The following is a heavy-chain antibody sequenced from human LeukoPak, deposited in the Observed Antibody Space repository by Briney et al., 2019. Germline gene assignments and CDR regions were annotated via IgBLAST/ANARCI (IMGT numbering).Heavy chain of an antibody. J-gene: IGHJ4*02. V-gene: IGHV3-23*01. CDR3: PRDRGRNSFDY. D-gene: IGHD1-14*01. CDR1: GFTFSSYG. CDR2: ISGSGGST. Sequence: GGSLRLSCAASGFTFSSYGMSWVRQAPGKGLEWVSAISGSGGSTYYADSVKGRFTISRDNSKNTLYLQMNSLRAEDTAVYYCPRDRGRNSFDYWGQGTLVSVSS.